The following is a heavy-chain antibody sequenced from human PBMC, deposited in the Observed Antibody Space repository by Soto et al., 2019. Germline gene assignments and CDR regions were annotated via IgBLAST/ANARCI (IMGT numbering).Heavy chain of an antibody. J-gene: IGHJ6*03. Sequence: GGSLRLSCAASGFTFSSYGMHWVRQAPGKGLEWVAVISYDGSNKYYADSVKGRFTISRDNSKNTLYLQMNSLRAEDTAVYYCAKLAFRITMVRGVMGYMDVWGKGTTVTVSS. D-gene: IGHD3-10*01. V-gene: IGHV3-30*18. CDR3: AKLAFRITMVRGVMGYMDV. CDR2: ISYDGSNK. CDR1: GFTFSSYG.